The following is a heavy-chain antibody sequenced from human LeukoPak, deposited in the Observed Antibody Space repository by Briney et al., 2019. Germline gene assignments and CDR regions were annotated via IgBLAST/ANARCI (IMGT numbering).Heavy chain of an antibody. V-gene: IGHV1-18*01. CDR2: ISAYNGNT. CDR3: ARDSTYPGYCSSTSCYKYYYYYGMDV. Sequence: ASVKVSCKASGYTFTSFGISWVRQAPGQGPEWMGWISAYNGNTNYIQKFQGRVTMTTDTSTNTAYMELRSLTSDDTAVYYCARDSTYPGYCSSTSCYKYYYYYGMDVWGQGTTVTVSS. CDR1: GYTFTSFG. J-gene: IGHJ6*02. D-gene: IGHD2-2*02.